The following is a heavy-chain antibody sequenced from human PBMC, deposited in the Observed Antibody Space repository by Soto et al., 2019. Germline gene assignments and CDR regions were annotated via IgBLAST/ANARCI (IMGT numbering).Heavy chain of an antibody. CDR1: GGSISSSSYY. Sequence: SETLSLTCTVSGGSISSSSYYWGWIRQPPGKGLEWIGGIYYSGSTYYNPSLKSRVTISVDTSKNQFSLKLSSVTAADTAVYYCARQYDFWSGYYTDHYYYYMDVWGKGTTVTVSS. CDR2: IYYSGST. D-gene: IGHD3-3*01. V-gene: IGHV4-39*01. J-gene: IGHJ6*03. CDR3: ARQYDFWSGYYTDHYYYYMDV.